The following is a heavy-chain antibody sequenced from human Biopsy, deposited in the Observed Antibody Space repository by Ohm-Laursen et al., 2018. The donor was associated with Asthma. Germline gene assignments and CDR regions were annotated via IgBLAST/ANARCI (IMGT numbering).Heavy chain of an antibody. Sequence: SLRLSCSAPAFTFSTYWMTWVRQAPGKGLQRVATINQYGSEESYVDSVKGRFTTSRDNAKNSLYLQMNSLRVDDTAFYYCARVAWDIVVVPAAMPGAYFDHWGQGALVTVSS. CDR2: INQYGSEE. CDR1: AFTFSTYW. CDR3: ARVAWDIVVVPAAMPGAYFDH. D-gene: IGHD2-2*01. J-gene: IGHJ4*02. V-gene: IGHV3-7*05.